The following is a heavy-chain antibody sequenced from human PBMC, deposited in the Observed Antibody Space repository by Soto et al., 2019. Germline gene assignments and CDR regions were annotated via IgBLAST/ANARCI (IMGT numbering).Heavy chain of an antibody. Sequence: GGSLRLSCEASGFTFSNYAMSWVRQAPGERPEWVSTLGGGDDIFYADSVKGRFTISRDDSRNTLYLRMDNLRVEDTAIYFCAKDSVSYNGIYDVFDIWGQGTVVTV. CDR2: LGGGDDI. D-gene: IGHD2-8*01. CDR3: AKDSVSYNGIYDVFDI. CDR1: GFTFSNYA. V-gene: IGHV3-23*01. J-gene: IGHJ3*02.